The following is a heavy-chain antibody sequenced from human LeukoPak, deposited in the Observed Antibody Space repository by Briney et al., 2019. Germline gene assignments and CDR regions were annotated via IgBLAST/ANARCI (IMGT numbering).Heavy chain of an antibody. CDR1: GGSTSSYY. CDR3: ARHSGAGTGFVY. Sequence: PSETLSLTCTVSGGSTSSYYWSWIRQPPGKGLEWIGYIYYSGSTNYNPSLKSRLTISIDTSKNQFSLKLSSVTAADTAVYYCARHSGAGTGFVYWGQGTPVTVSS. V-gene: IGHV4-59*08. CDR2: IYYSGST. J-gene: IGHJ4*02. D-gene: IGHD6-19*01.